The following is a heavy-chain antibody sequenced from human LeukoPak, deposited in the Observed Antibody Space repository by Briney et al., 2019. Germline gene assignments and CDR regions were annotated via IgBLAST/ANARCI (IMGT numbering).Heavy chain of an antibody. J-gene: IGHJ4*02. Sequence: SVKVSCKASGGTFSSYAISWVRQAPGQGLEWMGRIIPILGIANYAQKFQGRVTITADKSTSTAYMELSSLRSEDTAVYYCARAVIAVAGTGDYWGQGTLVTVSS. D-gene: IGHD6-19*01. CDR3: ARAVIAVAGTGDY. CDR1: GGTFSSYA. CDR2: IIPILGIA. V-gene: IGHV1-69*04.